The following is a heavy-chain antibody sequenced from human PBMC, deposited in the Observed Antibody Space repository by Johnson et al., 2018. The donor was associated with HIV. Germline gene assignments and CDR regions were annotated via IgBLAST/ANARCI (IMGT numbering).Heavy chain of an antibody. D-gene: IGHD2-21*01. Sequence: QVQLVESGGGVVQPGRSLRLSCAASGFTFSSYAMHWVRQAPGKGLEWVAVISYDGSNKYYADSVKGRFTISRANSKNTLYLQINSLRAEDTAVYYCAKDGGGVHHLWWAMWG. J-gene: IGHJ1*01. CDR2: ISYDGSNK. V-gene: IGHV3-30*04. CDR3: AKDGGGVHHLWWAM. CDR1: GFTFSSYA.